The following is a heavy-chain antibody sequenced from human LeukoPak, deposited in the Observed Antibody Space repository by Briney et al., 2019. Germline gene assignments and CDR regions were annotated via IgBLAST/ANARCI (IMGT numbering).Heavy chain of an antibody. CDR3: ARGRGDYGAYYMDV. Sequence: PGGSLRLSCAASAFTFSDYSMNWVRQAPGKGLEWVSSISSGAYSADSVKGRFTISRHNAKNSLYLQMNRLRAEDTAVYYCARGRGDYGAYYMDVWGKGTTVTVSS. V-gene: IGHV3-69-1*02. J-gene: IGHJ6*03. CDR1: AFTFSDYS. D-gene: IGHD4-17*01. CDR2: ISSGA.